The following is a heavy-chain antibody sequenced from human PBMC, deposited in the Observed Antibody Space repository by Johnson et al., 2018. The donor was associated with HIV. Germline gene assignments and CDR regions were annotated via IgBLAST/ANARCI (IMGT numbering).Heavy chain of an antibody. D-gene: IGHD1-26*01. CDR2: INWNGGST. CDR3: ARDRARGWEPVGAFDV. Sequence: MQLVESGGGLVQPGGSLRLSCAASGFTVSSNYMSWVRQTPGKGLEWVSGINWNGGSTGYADSVKGRFTISRDNAKNFIYLQMNSLRAEDTALYYCARDRARGWEPVGAFDVWGQGTMVTVSS. J-gene: IGHJ3*01. CDR1: GFTVSSNY. V-gene: IGHV3-20*04.